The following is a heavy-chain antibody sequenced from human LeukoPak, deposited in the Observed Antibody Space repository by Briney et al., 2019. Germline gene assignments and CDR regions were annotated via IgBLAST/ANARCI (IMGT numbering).Heavy chain of an antibody. CDR1: GYTFTGYY. CDR3: AHIAAAGY. CDR2: FDPEDGET. J-gene: IGHJ4*02. V-gene: IGHV1-24*01. Sequence: ASVKVSCKASGYTFTGYYMHWVRQAPGKGLEWMGGFDPEDGETIYAQKFQGRVTMTRDTSTSTVYMELSSLRSEDTAVYYCAHIAAAGYWGQGTLVTVSS. D-gene: IGHD6-13*01.